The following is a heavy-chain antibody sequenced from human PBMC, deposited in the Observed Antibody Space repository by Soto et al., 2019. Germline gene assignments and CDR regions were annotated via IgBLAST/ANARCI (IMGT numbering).Heavy chain of an antibody. Sequence: EVQLLESGGGLVQPGESLRLSCAASGFTFSSYAMTWVRQAPGKALEWVSSISGSGDYTYFADPVKGRFTISRDNSKDTLYLQMSSLRVEDTATYYCSKESRSLPLGWFDPWAQGTLVTVSS. J-gene: IGHJ5*02. CDR2: ISGSGDYT. CDR1: GFTFSSYA. D-gene: IGHD2-15*01. CDR3: SKESRSLPLGWFDP. V-gene: IGHV3-23*01.